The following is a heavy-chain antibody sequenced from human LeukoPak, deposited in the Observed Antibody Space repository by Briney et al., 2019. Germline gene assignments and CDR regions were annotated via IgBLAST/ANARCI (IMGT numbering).Heavy chain of an antibody. Sequence: ASVKVSCKASGGTFSSYAISWVRQAPGQGLAWMGWISAYNGNTNYAQKLQGRVTMTTDTSKSTAYMELRSLRSDDTAVYYCARQDYDILTGFGVGWYYYGMDVWGQGTTVTVSS. V-gene: IGHV1-18*01. J-gene: IGHJ6*02. CDR1: GGTFSSYA. CDR3: ARQDYDILTGFGVGWYYYGMDV. CDR2: ISAYNGNT. D-gene: IGHD3-9*01.